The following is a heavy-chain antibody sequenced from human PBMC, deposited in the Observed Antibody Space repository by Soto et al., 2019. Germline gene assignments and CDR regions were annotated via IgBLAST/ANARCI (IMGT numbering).Heavy chain of an antibody. CDR2: ISTYNGNT. J-gene: IGHJ4*01. CDR3: ARSPIWLGELIRNYFDF. D-gene: IGHD3-10*01. CDR1: GYMFVTYG. V-gene: IGHV1-18*04. Sequence: QVHLVQSGPEVKKPGASVKVSCKTSGYMFVTYGISWVRQAPGQGLEWMGWISTYNGNTKFAQKFQGRVTMSPDTATNTAYMEVRGLESDDTAVYYCARSPIWLGELIRNYFDFGGQGTLVTVSS.